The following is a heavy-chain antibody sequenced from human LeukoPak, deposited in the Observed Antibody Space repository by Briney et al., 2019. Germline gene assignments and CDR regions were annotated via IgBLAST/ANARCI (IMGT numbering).Heavy chain of an antibody. Sequence: GGSLRLSCAASGFTFISYDIHWVRRAPGKGLQWVAVMSSDGSIKIYTDSVKGRFTITRDNSKNTLYLEMNSLRVDDTAVYYCARDLASGAPDYFDSWGQGTLVTVSS. D-gene: IGHD1-26*01. CDR3: ARDLASGAPDYFDS. CDR1: GFTFISYD. J-gene: IGHJ4*02. V-gene: IGHV3-30-3*01. CDR2: MSSDGSIK.